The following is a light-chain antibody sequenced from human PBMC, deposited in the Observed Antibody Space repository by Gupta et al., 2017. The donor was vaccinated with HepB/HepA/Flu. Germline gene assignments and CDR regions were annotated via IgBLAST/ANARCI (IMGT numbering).Light chain of an antibody. J-gene: IGLJ2*01. Sequence: QSALTQPASVSGSPGQSITIACTGTSSDVGAYNYVSWHQQHPDKAPKLMIYDDSNRPSGVSKRFSGSKSGTTASLSISGLQAEDEADYYCSSYKSSITGVFGGGTKLTVL. CDR2: DDS. V-gene: IGLV2-14*03. CDR1: SSDVGAYNY. CDR3: SSYKSSITGV.